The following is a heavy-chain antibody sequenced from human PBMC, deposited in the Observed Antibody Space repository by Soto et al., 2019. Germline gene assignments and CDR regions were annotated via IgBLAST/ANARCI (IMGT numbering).Heavy chain of an antibody. CDR2: IRGSVGNT. J-gene: IGHJ3*02. CDR1: GFTFSTYA. V-gene: IGHV3-23*01. CDR3: ARVKAQSLSSGCYGGDDI. Sequence: EVQLLESGGGLVQPGGSLRLSCAASGFTFSTYAMSWVRQAPGKGLEWVATIRGSVGNTHYADSVKGRFTTSRDNSENTVYLQMDSLRADDTAVYYGARVKAQSLSSGCYGGDDILGHGTMVTVSS. D-gene: IGHD6-19*01.